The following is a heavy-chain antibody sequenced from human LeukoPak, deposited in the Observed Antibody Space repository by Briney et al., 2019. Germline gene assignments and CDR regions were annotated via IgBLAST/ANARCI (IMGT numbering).Heavy chain of an antibody. CDR2: IWYDGSNK. Sequence: GGSLRLSCAASGFTFSSYGMHWVRQAPGKGLEWVAVIWYDGSNKYYADSVKGRFTISRDNSKNTLYLQMNSLRAEDTAVYYCARDIYSYGPGIGYWGQGTLVTVSS. V-gene: IGHV3-33*01. CDR1: GFTFSSYG. J-gene: IGHJ4*02. CDR3: ARDIYSYGPGIGY. D-gene: IGHD5-18*01.